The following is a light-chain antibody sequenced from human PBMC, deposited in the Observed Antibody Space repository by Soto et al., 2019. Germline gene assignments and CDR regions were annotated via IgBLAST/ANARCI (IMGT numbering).Light chain of an antibody. CDR1: QSVSSSY. Sequence: EIVLTQSPCTLSLSPGERATLSCRASQSVSSSYLAWYQQKPGQAPRLLIYGASSRATGIPDRFSGSGSGTDFTLTISRLEPEDFAVYYCQQYDSSALTFGGGTKVDIK. CDR2: GAS. J-gene: IGKJ4*01. CDR3: QQYDSSALT. V-gene: IGKV3-20*01.